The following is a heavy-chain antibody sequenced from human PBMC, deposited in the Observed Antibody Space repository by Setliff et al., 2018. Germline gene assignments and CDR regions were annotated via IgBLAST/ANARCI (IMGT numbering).Heavy chain of an antibody. CDR3: ARDRFYNSWSGTSITAPHDAFDI. CDR1: GYTLSKYY. D-gene: IGHD3-3*01. CDR2: INPSGGLT. V-gene: IGHV1-46*03. Sequence: ASVKVSCKASGYTLSKYYMHWVRQAPGQGLEWMGIINPSGGLTKYAQKFQGRVTMTSDTSTNTVYLEVSSLRSEDTAGYFCARDRFYNSWSGTSITAPHDAFDIWGQGTMVTVSS. J-gene: IGHJ3*02.